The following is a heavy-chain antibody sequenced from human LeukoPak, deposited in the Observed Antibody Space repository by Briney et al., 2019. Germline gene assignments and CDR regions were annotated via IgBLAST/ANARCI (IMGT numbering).Heavy chain of an antibody. D-gene: IGHD3-9*01. J-gene: IGHJ4*02. Sequence: KPSETLCLTCSVSGGSINSNSHHWDWIRQAPGKGLEWIGNIYYSGTTSYNPSLKSRVTISVDTSKNQFSLRLSSVTAADTAVYYCARRGDILTDYAFDYWGQGTLVPVSS. V-gene: IGHV4-39*01. CDR2: IYYSGTT. CDR3: ARRGDILTDYAFDY. CDR1: GGSINSNSHH.